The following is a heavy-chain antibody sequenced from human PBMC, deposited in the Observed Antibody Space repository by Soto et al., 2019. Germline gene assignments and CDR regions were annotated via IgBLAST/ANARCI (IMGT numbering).Heavy chain of an antibody. CDR3: AREGWDSTGRYYGMDV. CDR1: GFTFSSYW. V-gene: IGHV3-74*01. D-gene: IGHD3-10*01. J-gene: IGHJ6*02. CDR2: INSDGNST. Sequence: EVQLVESGGGLVQPGGSLRLSCAASGFTFSSYWMHWVRQAPGKGLVWVSRINSDGNSTSYADSVKGRFTISRDNAKNTLYLQMNSLRAEDTAVYYCAREGWDSTGRYYGMDVWGQGTTVTVSS.